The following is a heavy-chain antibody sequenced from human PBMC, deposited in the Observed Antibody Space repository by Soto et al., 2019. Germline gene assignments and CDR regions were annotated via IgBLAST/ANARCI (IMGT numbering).Heavy chain of an antibody. V-gene: IGHV3-30-3*01. CDR2: ISYDGSNK. Sequence: QVQLVESGGGVVQPGRSLRLSCAASGFTFSSYAMHWVRQAPGKGLEWVAVISYDGSNKYYADSVKGRFTISRDNSKNTLYLQMNSLRAEDTAVYYCARGPSIHYGMDDWGQGTTVTVSS. J-gene: IGHJ6*02. CDR1: GFTFSSYA. CDR3: ARGPSIHYGMDD.